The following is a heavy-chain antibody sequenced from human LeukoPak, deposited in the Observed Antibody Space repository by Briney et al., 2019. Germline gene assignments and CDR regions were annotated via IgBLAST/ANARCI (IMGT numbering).Heavy chain of an antibody. Sequence: PGGSLTLSCTGSGYSFTSYWIGWVRQLPGKGLEWMGIIYPGDSDTRYSPSFQGQVTISADKSISTAYLQWSSLKASDTAMYYCARSPQYHYDIWGFDYWGQGTLVTVSS. D-gene: IGHD3-9*01. V-gene: IGHV5-51*01. CDR1: GYSFTSYW. CDR2: IYPGDSDT. CDR3: ARSPQYHYDIWGFDY. J-gene: IGHJ4*02.